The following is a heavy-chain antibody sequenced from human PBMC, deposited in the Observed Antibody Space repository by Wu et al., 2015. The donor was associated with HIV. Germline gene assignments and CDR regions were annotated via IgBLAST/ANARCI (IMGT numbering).Heavy chain of an antibody. D-gene: IGHD1-26*01. V-gene: IGHV1-69*05. J-gene: IGHJ2*01. Sequence: QVQLVQSGAEVKKPGSSVKVSCKASGGTFSSYAISWVRQAPGQGLEWMGGIIPIFGTANYAQKFQGRVTITTDESTSTAYMELSSLRSEDTAVYYCARDFYGVVGATYNWYFDLWGRGTLVTVSS. CDR2: IIPIFGTA. CDR1: GGTFSSYA. CDR3: ARDFYGVVGATYNWYFDL.